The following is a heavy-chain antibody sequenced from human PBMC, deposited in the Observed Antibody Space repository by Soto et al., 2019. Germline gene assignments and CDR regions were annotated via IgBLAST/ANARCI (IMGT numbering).Heavy chain of an antibody. J-gene: IGHJ6*02. V-gene: IGHV1-18*01. Sequence: ASVKVSCTASGYTFSRYGIGWVRQAPGQGLEWMGWVSGYNGDTKYAQKVQGRVTMTVDTSTYTAYMELRSLTSDDTAKYYCAKNGQPPYYYYGMDVWGQVTTVTVS. CDR3: AKNGQPPYYYYGMDV. CDR1: GYTFSRYG. CDR2: VSGYNGDT. D-gene: IGHD2-8*01.